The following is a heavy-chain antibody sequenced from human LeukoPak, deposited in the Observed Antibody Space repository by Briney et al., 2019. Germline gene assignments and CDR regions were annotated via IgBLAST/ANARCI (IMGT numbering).Heavy chain of an antibody. D-gene: IGHD4-17*01. V-gene: IGHV3-30*18. Sequence: GGPLRLSCAASGFTFSSYGMHWVRQAPGKGLEWVAVISYDGSNKYYADSVKGRFTIPRDNSKNTLYLQMNSLRAEDTAVYYCAKPKTAYGDYPNSFDYWGQGTLVTVSS. CDR1: GFTFSSYG. CDR3: AKPKTAYGDYPNSFDY. J-gene: IGHJ4*02. CDR2: ISYDGSNK.